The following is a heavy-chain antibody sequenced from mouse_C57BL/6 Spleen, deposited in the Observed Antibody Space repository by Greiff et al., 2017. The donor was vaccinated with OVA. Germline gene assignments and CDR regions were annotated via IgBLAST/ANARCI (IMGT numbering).Heavy chain of an antibody. CDR3: ARGEDYDYAMDY. CDR1: GYTFPSYW. CDR2: IDPSDSAT. J-gene: IGHJ4*01. D-gene: IGHD2-4*01. V-gene: IGHV1-52*01. Sequence: QVQLQQSGAELVRPGSSVKLSCKASGYTFPSYWMHWVKQRPIQGLEWIGNIDPSDSATHYNQKFKDKATLTVDKSSSTAYMQHSSLTSEDSAVYYCARGEDYDYAMDYWGQGTSVTVSS.